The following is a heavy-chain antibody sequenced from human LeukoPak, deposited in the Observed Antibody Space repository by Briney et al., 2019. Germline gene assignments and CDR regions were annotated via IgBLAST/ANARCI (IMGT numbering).Heavy chain of an antibody. CDR3: ARVMRVAGHQLLDAFDI. Sequence: GASVKVSCKASGYTFTSYGISWVRQAPGQGLEWMGWISAYNGNTNYAQKLQGRVTMTTDTSTSTAYMELRSLRSDDTVVYYCARVMRVAGHQLLDAFDIWGQGTMVTVSS. D-gene: IGHD2-2*01. V-gene: IGHV1-18*01. J-gene: IGHJ3*02. CDR2: ISAYNGNT. CDR1: GYTFTSYG.